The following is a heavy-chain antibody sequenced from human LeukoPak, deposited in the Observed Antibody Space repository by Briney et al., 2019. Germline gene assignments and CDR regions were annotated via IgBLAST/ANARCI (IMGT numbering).Heavy chain of an antibody. D-gene: IGHD6-13*01. CDR3: ARELARGQQLDHYFEY. CDR2: ISSSGSTI. Sequence: GGSLRLSCAASGFTFSDYYMSWIRQAPEKGLEWVSYISSSGSTIYYADSVKGRFAISRDNAKNSLYLQMNSLRADATAVYYCARELARGQQLDHYFEYWGQGTLVTVSS. J-gene: IGHJ4*02. V-gene: IGHV3-11*04. CDR1: GFTFSDYY.